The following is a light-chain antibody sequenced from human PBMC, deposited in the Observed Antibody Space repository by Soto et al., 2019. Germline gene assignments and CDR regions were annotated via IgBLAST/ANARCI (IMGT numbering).Light chain of an antibody. CDR1: QSVNIY. CDR2: GAS. V-gene: IGKV3D-15*01. J-gene: IGKJ5*01. CDR3: QQYYSYPLIT. Sequence: EIVMTQSPATLSVSPGERATLSCRASQSVNIYLAWYQQKPGQAPRLLIFGASYRATGIPAGFSGSGSGTEFNLTISSLRSEDFATYYCQQYYSYPLITFGQGTRLEIK.